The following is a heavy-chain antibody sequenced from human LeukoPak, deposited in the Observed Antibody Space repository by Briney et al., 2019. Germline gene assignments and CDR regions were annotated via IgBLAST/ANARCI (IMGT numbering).Heavy chain of an antibody. J-gene: IGHJ4*02. D-gene: IGHD5-12*01. CDR2: IYHSGST. Sequence: PSETLSLTCAVSGVSISSGGYSWSWIRQPPGKGLEWIGYIYHSGSTYYNPSLKSRVTISVDRSKNQFSLKLSSVTAADTAVYYCARGSGYPYFDYWGQGTLVTVSS. CDR3: ARGSGYPYFDY. V-gene: IGHV4-30-2*01. CDR1: GVSISSGGYS.